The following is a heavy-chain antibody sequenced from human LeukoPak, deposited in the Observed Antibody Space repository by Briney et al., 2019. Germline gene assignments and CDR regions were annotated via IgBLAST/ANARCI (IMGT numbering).Heavy chain of an antibody. CDR3: ARVLRSDWSGIDP. D-gene: IGHD6-19*01. CDR1: GYTFTSYG. V-gene: IGHV1-18*01. J-gene: IGHJ5*02. CDR2: ISVYNGNT. Sequence: ASVKVSCKASGYTFTSYGISWVRQAPGQGVEWMGWISVYNGNTNYAQKLQGRVTMTTDTSTSTAYMELRSLRSDDTAVYYCARVLRSDWSGIDPWGQGTLVTVSS.